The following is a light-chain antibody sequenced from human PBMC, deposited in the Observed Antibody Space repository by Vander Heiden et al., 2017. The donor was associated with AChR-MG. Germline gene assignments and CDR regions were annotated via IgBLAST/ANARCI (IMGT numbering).Light chain of an antibody. CDR3: QQSFETPRT. Sequence: DIQMTQSPSSLSASVGDRVTITCRASQFISRYLNWYQQKPGKAPNLLIYSISSLHTGVPSRFTGSASGTDFNLTISSLQYEDYGTYYCQQSFETPRTLGQGTKVEI. V-gene: IGKV1-39*01. CDR2: SIS. CDR1: QFISRY. J-gene: IGKJ1*01.